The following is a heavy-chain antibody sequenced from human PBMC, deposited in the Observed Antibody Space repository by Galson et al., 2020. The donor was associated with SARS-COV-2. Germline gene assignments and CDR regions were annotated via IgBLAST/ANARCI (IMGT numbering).Heavy chain of an antibody. CDR1: GYTFTGNY. J-gene: IGHJ4*02. CDR2: INPNSGGT. V-gene: IGHV1-2*02. D-gene: IGHD3-22*01. Sequence: ASVKVSCKASGYTFTGNYMHWVRQAPGQGLEWMGWINPNSGGTDYAQKFQGRVTMTRDTSISTAYMELSRLRSDDTSVYYCASARGPDYYDSSGYLDYWGQGSLVTVSS. CDR3: ASARGPDYYDSSGYLDY.